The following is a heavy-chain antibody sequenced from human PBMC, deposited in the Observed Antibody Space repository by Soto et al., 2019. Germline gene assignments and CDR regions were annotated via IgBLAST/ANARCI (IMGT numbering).Heavy chain of an antibody. CDR1: GFTFSSYS. CDR2: ISSSSSTI. Sequence: GGSLRLSCAASGFTFSSYSMNWVRQAPGKGLEWVSYISSSSSTIYYADSVKGRFTISRDNAKNSLYLQMNSLRAEDTAVYYCARVPDYGDDHDAFDIWGQGTMVTVSS. CDR3: ARVPDYGDDHDAFDI. D-gene: IGHD4-17*01. J-gene: IGHJ3*02. V-gene: IGHV3-48*01.